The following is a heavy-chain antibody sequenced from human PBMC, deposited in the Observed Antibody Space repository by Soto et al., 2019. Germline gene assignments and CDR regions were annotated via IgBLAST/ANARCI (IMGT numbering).Heavy chain of an antibody. V-gene: IGHV3-23*01. D-gene: IGHD6-6*01. CDR3: AKDWGYSSSSGWFDP. J-gene: IGHJ5*02. Sequence: EVQLLESGGGLVQPGGSLRLSCAASGFTFSSYAMSWVRQAPGKGLEWVSAISGSGGSTYYADSVKGRFTISRDNSKNALYLQMNSLRAEDTAVYYCAKDWGYSSSSGWFDPWGQGTLVTVSS. CDR1: GFTFSSYA. CDR2: ISGSGGST.